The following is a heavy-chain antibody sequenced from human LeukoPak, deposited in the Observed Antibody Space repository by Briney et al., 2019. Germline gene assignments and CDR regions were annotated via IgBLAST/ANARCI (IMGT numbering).Heavy chain of an antibody. CDR3: ARWGQLAFDY. D-gene: IGHD6-6*01. CDR1: GFTFSSYG. V-gene: IGHV3-30*02. J-gene: IGHJ4*02. CDR2: IRYDGSNK. Sequence: GGPLRLSCAASGFTFSSYGMHWVRQAPGKGLEWVAFIRYDGSNKYYADSVKGRFTISRDNSKNTLYLQMNSLRAEDTAVYYCARWGQLAFDYWGQGTLVTVSS.